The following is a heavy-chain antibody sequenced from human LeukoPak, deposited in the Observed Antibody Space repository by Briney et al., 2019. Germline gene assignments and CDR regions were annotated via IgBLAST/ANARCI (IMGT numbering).Heavy chain of an antibody. CDR3: ARLKVDANNYFDY. CDR1: GGSISSGDYY. J-gene: IGHJ4*02. CDR2: IYYSGSS. D-gene: IGHD1-26*01. Sequence: SETLSLTCTVSGGSISSGDYYWSWIRQPPGKGLEWIGYIYYSGSSYFSPSLKSRVTISVDTSRNQSSLKLSSVTAADTALYYCARLKVDANNYFDYWGQGTLVTVSS. V-gene: IGHV4-30-4*01.